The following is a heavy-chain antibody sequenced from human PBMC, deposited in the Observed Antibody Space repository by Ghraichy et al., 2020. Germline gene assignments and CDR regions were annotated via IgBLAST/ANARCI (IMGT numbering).Heavy chain of an antibody. CDR2: ISSSSTTI. V-gene: IGHV3-48*02. Sequence: GGSLRLSCAASGFTFSSYSMNWVRQAPGKGLEWVSYISSSSTTIYYADSVKGRFTISRDNAKNSLFLQMNSLRDEDTAVYYCARDLFLTGTLWHWGQGTLVTASS. J-gene: IGHJ4*02. CDR3: ARDLFLTGTLWH. CDR1: GFTFSSYS. D-gene: IGHD1-7*01.